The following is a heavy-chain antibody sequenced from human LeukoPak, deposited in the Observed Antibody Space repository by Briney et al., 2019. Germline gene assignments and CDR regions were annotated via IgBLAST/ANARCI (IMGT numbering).Heavy chain of an antibody. Sequence: PGRSLRLSCAASGFTFDDYAMHWVRQAPGKGLEWVSGISWNSGSIGYADSVKGRFTISRDNAKNSLYLQMNSLRAEDTAVYYCARGEYCSSSSCYTDYFDFWGQGTLVTVSS. CDR3: ARGEYCSSSSCYTDYFDF. V-gene: IGHV3-9*01. D-gene: IGHD2-2*02. CDR2: ISWNSGSI. CDR1: GFTFDDYA. J-gene: IGHJ4*02.